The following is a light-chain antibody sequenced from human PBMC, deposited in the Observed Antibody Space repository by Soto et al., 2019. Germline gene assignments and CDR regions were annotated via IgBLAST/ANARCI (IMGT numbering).Light chain of an antibody. CDR3: QQYGSSPPLT. CDR1: QSIISRY. Sequence: EIVLTQSPGTLSLSPGERATLSCRASQSIISRYLAWYQHKPGQAPSLLIYGVSNRATGIPERFSGSGSGTDFTLTISRLEPEDFAVYYCQQYGSSPPLTFGGGTKVDIK. V-gene: IGKV3-20*01. CDR2: GVS. J-gene: IGKJ4*01.